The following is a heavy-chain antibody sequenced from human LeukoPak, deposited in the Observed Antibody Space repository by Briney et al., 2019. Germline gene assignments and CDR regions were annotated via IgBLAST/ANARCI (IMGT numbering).Heavy chain of an antibody. CDR3: ARVESDCSGGSCYYYYYAMDV. CDR1: GFTFSRYS. CDR2: ISSSSRYI. J-gene: IGHJ6*02. V-gene: IGHV3-21*01. Sequence: GGSLRLSCAASGFTFSRYSMNWVRQAPGKGLEWVSSISSSSRYIYYADSVKGRFTISRDNAKNSLYLQMNSLRAEDTAVYYCARVESDCSGGSCYYYYYAMDVWGQGTTVTVSS. D-gene: IGHD2-15*01.